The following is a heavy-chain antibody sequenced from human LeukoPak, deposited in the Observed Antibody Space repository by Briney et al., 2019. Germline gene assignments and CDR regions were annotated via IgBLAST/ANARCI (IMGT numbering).Heavy chain of an antibody. D-gene: IGHD6-6*01. CDR1: GGSISSYY. J-gene: IGHJ5*02. CDR2: IYTSGST. CDR3: ARDLKLTPYSSSSPGWFDP. Sequence: ETLSLTCTVSGGSISSYYWSWIRQPAGKGLECIGRIYTSGSTNYNPSLKSRVTMSVDTSKNQFSLKLSSVTAADTAVYYCARDLKLTPYSSSSPGWFDPWGQGTLVTVSS. V-gene: IGHV4-4*07.